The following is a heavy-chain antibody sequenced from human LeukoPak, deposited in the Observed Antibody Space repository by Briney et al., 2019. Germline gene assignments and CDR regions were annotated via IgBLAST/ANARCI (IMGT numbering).Heavy chain of an antibody. CDR2: ITYNSRYK. CDR1: GFAFSRYS. CDR3: ARDPRSGYFDY. J-gene: IGHJ4*02. D-gene: IGHD3-22*01. V-gene: IGHV3-21*01. Sequence: GGSLRLSCAASGFAFSRYSVNWVRQAPGKGLEWVSSITYNSRYKYYADSVRGRFTIYRDNARGSVFLQMNSLSAEDTAVYYCARDPRSGYFDYWGQGTLVTVSS.